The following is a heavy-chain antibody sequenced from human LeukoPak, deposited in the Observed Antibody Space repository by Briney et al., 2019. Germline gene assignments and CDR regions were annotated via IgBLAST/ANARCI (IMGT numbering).Heavy chain of an antibody. D-gene: IGHD6-19*01. J-gene: IGHJ4*02. CDR1: GGSISSYL. Sequence: SETLSLTCTVSGGSISSYLWSWIRQPPGKGLEWIAYIHYSENTNYNPSLESRVTISVDTSKNQFSLKLNSVTAADTAVYYCASQRVWISGWQIDSWGQGTLVTVSS. CDR2: IHYSENT. V-gene: IGHV4-59*08. CDR3: ASQRVWISGWQIDS.